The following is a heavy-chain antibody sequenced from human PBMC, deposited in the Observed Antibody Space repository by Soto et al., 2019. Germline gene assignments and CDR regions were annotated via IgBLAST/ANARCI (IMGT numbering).Heavy chain of an antibody. D-gene: IGHD3-10*01. J-gene: IGHJ4*02. CDR3: ARQPLVRGVIITDY. Sequence: QVQLQESGPGLVKPSETLSLTCTVSGGSISSYYWSWIRQPAGKGLEWIGRIYTSGSTNYNPSLKSRITMSVDTSKHQFSLKLSSVTAADTAVYYCARQPLVRGVIITDYWGQGTLVTVSS. CDR1: GGSISSYY. V-gene: IGHV4-4*07. CDR2: IYTSGST.